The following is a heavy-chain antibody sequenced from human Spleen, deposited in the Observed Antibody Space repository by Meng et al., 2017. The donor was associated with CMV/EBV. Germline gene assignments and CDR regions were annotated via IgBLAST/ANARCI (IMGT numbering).Heavy chain of an antibody. V-gene: IGHV1-2*02. CDR2: IHPHRGDT. CDR3: ARDRRADCSSTSCYNALFDY. Sequence: ASVKVSCKASGYTFTAHYFHWVRQAPGQGLEWMGWIHPHRGDTNYAQQFQGRVTLTRDTSINTGYMELTRLTSDDTAVYYCARDRRADCSSTSCYNALFDYWGQGTLVTVSS. D-gene: IGHD2-2*02. CDR1: GYTFTAHY. J-gene: IGHJ4*02.